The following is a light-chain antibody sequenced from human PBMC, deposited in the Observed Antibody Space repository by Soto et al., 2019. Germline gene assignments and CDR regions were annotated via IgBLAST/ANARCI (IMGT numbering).Light chain of an antibody. CDR2: GIS. J-gene: IGKJ2*01. Sequence: EIVLTQSPGTLSLSPGERATLSCRASQSISSSYLAWYQQKPGQAPRLVIHGISTRATGVPDRFSGGGSGTDFSLTISRLEPEDFAVYYCQQKGTFGQGTKLEIK. CDR3: QQKGT. CDR1: QSISSSY. V-gene: IGKV3-20*01.